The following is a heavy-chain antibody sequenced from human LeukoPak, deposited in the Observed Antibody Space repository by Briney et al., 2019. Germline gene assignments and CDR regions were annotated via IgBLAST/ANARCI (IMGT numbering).Heavy chain of an antibody. Sequence: SETLSLTCTVPGGSISSSSYDWGWIRQPPGTGLEWIGSIYYSGSTYYHPSLTSRVTISVDTSKGQFSLQPSSVTAADTAVYYCARLPLSGSSGWYFDYWGQGTLVTVSS. J-gene: IGHJ4*02. V-gene: IGHV4-39*01. CDR2: IYYSGST. D-gene: IGHD6-19*01. CDR3: ARLPLSGSSGWYFDY. CDR1: GGSISSSSYD.